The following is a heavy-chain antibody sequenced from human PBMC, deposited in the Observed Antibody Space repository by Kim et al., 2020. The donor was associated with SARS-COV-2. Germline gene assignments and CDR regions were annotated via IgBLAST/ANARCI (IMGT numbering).Heavy chain of an antibody. CDR3: ARDRAFGDYDSSDY. V-gene: IGHV3-33*01. J-gene: IGHJ4*02. D-gene: IGHD3-22*01. Sequence: ANPAKGRFTIDRGNSKNTLYLQRNSLRAEDTAVYYCARDRAFGDYDSSDYWGQGTLVTVSS.